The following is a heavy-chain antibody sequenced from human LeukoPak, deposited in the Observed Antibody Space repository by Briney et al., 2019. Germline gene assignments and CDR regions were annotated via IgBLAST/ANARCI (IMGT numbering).Heavy chain of an antibody. CDR3: ARSLSVPAANLDY. Sequence: PSETLSLTCTVSGGSISSYYWSWIRQPPGKGLEWSGYIYYSGSTNYNPSLKSRVTISVDTSKNQFSLKLSSVTAADTAVYYCARSLSVPAANLDYWGQGTLVTVSS. D-gene: IGHD2-2*01. CDR2: IYYSGST. J-gene: IGHJ4*02. V-gene: IGHV4-59*08. CDR1: GGSISSYY.